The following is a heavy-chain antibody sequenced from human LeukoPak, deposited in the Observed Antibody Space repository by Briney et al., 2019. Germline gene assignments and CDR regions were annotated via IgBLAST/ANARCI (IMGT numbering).Heavy chain of an antibody. J-gene: IGHJ1*01. Sequence: GGSLRLSCAASGFTFSSYSMTWVRQAPGKGLEWVSSISSSSSYIYYADSVKGRFTISRDNAKNSLYLQMNSLRAEDTAVYYCARAFGYDHVWGSYRHLQHWGQGTLVTVSS. V-gene: IGHV3-21*01. CDR3: ARAFGYDHVWGSYRHLQH. CDR1: GFTFSSYS. D-gene: IGHD3-16*02. CDR2: ISSSSSYI.